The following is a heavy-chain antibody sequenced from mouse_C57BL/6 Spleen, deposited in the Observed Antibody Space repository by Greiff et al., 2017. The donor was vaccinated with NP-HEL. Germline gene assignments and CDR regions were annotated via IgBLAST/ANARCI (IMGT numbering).Heavy chain of an antibody. Sequence: EVQLQQSVAELVRPGASVKLSCTASGFTIKNTYMHWVKQRPEQGLEWIGRIDPANGNTKYAPKFQGKATITADTSSNTAYLQLSSLTSEDTAIYYCAKGYYGSSPFDYWGQGTTLTVSS. V-gene: IGHV14-3*01. CDR3: AKGYYGSSPFDY. J-gene: IGHJ2*01. CDR2: IDPANGNT. CDR1: GFTIKNTY. D-gene: IGHD1-1*01.